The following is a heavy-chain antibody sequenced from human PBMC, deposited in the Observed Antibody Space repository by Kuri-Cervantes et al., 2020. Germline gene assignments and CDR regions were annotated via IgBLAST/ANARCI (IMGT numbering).Heavy chain of an antibody. V-gene: IGHV4-59*04. CDR3: ATSDWEVAGLDY. J-gene: IGHJ4*02. D-gene: IGHD6-19*01. Sequence: SETLSLTCTVSGGSISSYYWSWIRQPPGKGLEWIGSIYHSGSTYYNPSLKSRVTISVDTSKNQFSLKLSSVTAADTAVYYCATSDWEVAGLDYWGQGTLVTVSS. CDR2: IYHSGST. CDR1: GGSISSYY.